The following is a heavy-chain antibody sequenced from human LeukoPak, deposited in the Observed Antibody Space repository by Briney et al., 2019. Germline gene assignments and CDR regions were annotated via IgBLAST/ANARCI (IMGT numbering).Heavy chain of an antibody. Sequence: PSETLSLTCTVSGGSISSYYWSWIRQPAGKGLEWIGRIYTSGSTNYNPSLKSRVTMSVDTSKNQFSLKLSSVTAADTAVYYCARVREYCGGDCFNYGMDVWGQGTTVTVSS. CDR3: ARVREYCGGDCFNYGMDV. V-gene: IGHV4-4*07. D-gene: IGHD2-21*02. J-gene: IGHJ6*02. CDR2: IYTSGST. CDR1: GGSISSYY.